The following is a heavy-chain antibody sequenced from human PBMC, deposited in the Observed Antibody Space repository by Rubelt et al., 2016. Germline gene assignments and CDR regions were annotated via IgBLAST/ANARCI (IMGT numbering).Heavy chain of an antibody. V-gene: IGHV3-33*01. CDR2: IWYDGSNK. J-gene: IGHJ4*02. D-gene: IGHD3-10*01. CDR3: AREGSEWSRDY. Sequence: QVQLAESGGGVVQPGMSLRLSCAASGFTFSSYGMHWVRQAPGKVLEWVALIWYDGSNKYYADSVKGRFTISRDNARNSLFLQMTDLRAGETAVYYCAREGSEWSRDYWGPGTRVTVSS. CDR1: GFTFSSYG.